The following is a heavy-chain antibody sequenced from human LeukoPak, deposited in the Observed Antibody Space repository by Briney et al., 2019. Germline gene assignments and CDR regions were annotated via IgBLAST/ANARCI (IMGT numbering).Heavy chain of an antibody. CDR1: GGSISSGGYS. Sequence: PSQTLSLTCAVSGGSISSGGYSWSWIRQPPGKGLEWVGYIYHSGSTYYNPSLKSRVTLSVDRSKNQFSLKLSSVTAADTAVYYCARGYYGSGSYYFDYWGQGTLVTVSS. CDR2: IYHSGST. D-gene: IGHD3-10*01. V-gene: IGHV4-30-2*01. CDR3: ARGYYGSGSYYFDY. J-gene: IGHJ4*02.